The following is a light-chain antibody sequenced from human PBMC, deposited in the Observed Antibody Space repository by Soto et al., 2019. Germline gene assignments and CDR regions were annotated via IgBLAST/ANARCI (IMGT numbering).Light chain of an antibody. CDR1: SSDVGAYTY. V-gene: IGLV2-11*01. CDR2: DVS. Sequence: QSVLTQPRSVSGSPGQSVTISCTGTSSDVGAYTYVSWYQHHPGKAPKLMIYDVSKRPSGVPDRFSGSKSGNTASLTISGLQAEDEAEYYCCSYAGTYTFVFRTGTKVTVL. CDR3: CSYAGTYTFV. J-gene: IGLJ1*01.